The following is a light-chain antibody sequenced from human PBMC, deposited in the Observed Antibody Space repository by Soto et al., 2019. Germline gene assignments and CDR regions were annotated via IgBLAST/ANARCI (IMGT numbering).Light chain of an antibody. CDR2: GAS. CDR3: QQYGSSVT. V-gene: IGKV3-20*01. J-gene: IGKJ1*01. CDR1: QTVNNNY. Sequence: ELVLTHSPGTLSFSPLERASLXSQASQTVNNNYLAWYQQIPGQAPRLLISGASGRATGTPDRFSGSGSGTDFTLTISRLEPEDFAVYYCQQYGSSVTFGQGTKVDIK.